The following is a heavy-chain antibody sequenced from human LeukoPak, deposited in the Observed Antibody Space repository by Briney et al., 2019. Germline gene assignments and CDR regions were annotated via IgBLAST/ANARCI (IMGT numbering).Heavy chain of an antibody. V-gene: IGHV3-23*01. J-gene: IGHJ4*02. CDR2: ISGSGGST. D-gene: IGHD3-22*01. CDR1: GFTFSSYA. Sequence: GGSLRLSCAASGFTFSSYAVSWVRQAQGKGLEWVSAISGSGGSTYYADSVKGRFTISRDNSKNTLYLQMNSLRAEDTAVYYCAKDPRDYYDIEIWDYFDYWGQGTLVTVSS. CDR3: AKDPRDYYDIEIWDYFDY.